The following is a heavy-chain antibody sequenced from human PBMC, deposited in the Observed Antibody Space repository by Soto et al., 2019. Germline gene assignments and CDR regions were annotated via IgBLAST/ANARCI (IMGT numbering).Heavy chain of an antibody. V-gene: IGHV3-74*01. Sequence: PGGSLRLSCAASGFSFSNYWMHWVRQAPGKGLMWVARIIDDGSGASYADSVKGRFTISRDNAKNTLYLQMNSLRDEDTAVYYCAGITQGDLIYWGQGTLVTVSS. CDR2: IIDDGSGA. CDR1: GFSFSNYW. CDR3: AGITQGDLIY. J-gene: IGHJ4*02. D-gene: IGHD1-26*01.